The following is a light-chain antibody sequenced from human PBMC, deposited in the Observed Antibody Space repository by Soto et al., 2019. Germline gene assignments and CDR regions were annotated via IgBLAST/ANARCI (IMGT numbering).Light chain of an antibody. CDR2: KAS. Sequence: DIQMTQSPSTLSASVGDRVTITCRASQSISNSLAWYQQKPGKAPNLLIYKASSLESGVTSRFSGSGSGTEFTLTFSSLQPDDVATYYCRQYVSYPVTFGGGTKVEMK. CDR3: RQYVSYPVT. V-gene: IGKV1-5*03. CDR1: QSISNS. J-gene: IGKJ4*01.